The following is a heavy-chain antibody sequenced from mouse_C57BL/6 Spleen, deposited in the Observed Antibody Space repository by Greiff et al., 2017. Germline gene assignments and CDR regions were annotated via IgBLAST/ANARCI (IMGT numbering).Heavy chain of an antibody. CDR3: ARGHNSWFAY. J-gene: IGHJ3*01. Sequence: EVKLVESGPELVKPGASVKISCKASGYSFTGYYMNWVKQSPEKSLEWIGEINPSTGGTTYNQKFKAKATLTVDKSSSTAYMQLKSLTSEDSAVYYCARGHNSWFAYWGQGTLVTVSA. D-gene: IGHD1-3*01. V-gene: IGHV1-42*01. CDR1: GYSFTGYY. CDR2: INPSTGGT.